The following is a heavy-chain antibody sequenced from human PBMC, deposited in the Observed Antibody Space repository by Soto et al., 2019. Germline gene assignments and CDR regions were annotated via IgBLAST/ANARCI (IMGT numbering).Heavy chain of an antibody. CDR2: TRGSGGST. CDR3: AKDQVDVVATSKDAFDV. Sequence: EVQLLESGGGLVQPVGSLRLSCAASGFTFSSCAMTWVRQAPGKGLEWVSATRGSGGSTYYADSVTGRFTISRDNSKHTLYLQMNSLRAEDTAVYYCAKDQVDVVATSKDAFDVWGQGTMVAVSS. CDR1: GFTFSSCA. V-gene: IGHV3-23*01. D-gene: IGHD5-12*01. J-gene: IGHJ3*01.